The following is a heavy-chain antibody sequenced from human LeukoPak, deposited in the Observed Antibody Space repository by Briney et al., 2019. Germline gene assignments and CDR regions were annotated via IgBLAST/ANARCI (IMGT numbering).Heavy chain of an antibody. D-gene: IGHD3/OR15-3a*01. CDR3: ARQTGSGLFILP. CDR1: GHSISSGYY. J-gene: IGHJ4*02. CDR2: IYHSGST. Sequence: NPSETLSLTCTVSGHSISSGYYWGWIRQPPGKGLEWIGSIYHSGSTYYNPSLKSRVTISVDTSKNQFSLKLSSVTAADTAVYYCARQTGSGLFILPGGQGTLVTVSS. V-gene: IGHV4-38-2*02.